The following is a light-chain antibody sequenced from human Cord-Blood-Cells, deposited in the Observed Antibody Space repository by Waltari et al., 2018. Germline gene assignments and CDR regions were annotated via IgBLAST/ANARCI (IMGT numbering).Light chain of an antibody. CDR3: QQSYSTPRT. V-gene: IGKV1-39*01. J-gene: IGKJ1*01. Sequence: DIQMTQSTSSLSASVGARVTITCRASQSISSYLNWYQQKPGKAPKLLIYAASSLQSGVPSRFSGSGSGTDFTLTISSLQPEGFAAYYCQQSYSTPRTFGQGTKVEIK. CDR1: QSISSY. CDR2: AAS.